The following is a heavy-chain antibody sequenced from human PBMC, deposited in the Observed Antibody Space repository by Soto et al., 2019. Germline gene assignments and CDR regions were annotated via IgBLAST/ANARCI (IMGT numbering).Heavy chain of an antibody. CDR3: ARDRAYSYGYYY. Sequence: QVQLQESGPGLVKPSQTLSLTCTVSGDSISSGGYYWNWIRQYPGKGLEWIGCVHYSGSTYYNPSLKSRVSISVDPSKNQFSLKMSSVTAADTAVYYCARDRAYSYGYYYWGQGTLVTVSS. CDR2: VHYSGST. CDR1: GDSISSGGYY. D-gene: IGHD5-18*01. V-gene: IGHV4-31*03. J-gene: IGHJ4*02.